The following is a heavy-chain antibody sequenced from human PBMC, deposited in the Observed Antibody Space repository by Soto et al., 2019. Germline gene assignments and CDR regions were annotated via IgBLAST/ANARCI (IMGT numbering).Heavy chain of an antibody. CDR1: GGSISSSSCY. D-gene: IGHD6-19*01. V-gene: IGHV4-39*01. J-gene: IGHJ4*02. CDR2: IYYGGST. Sequence: SSETMSLTCPVAGGSISSSSCYWGWIRKPPGKGLEWIGSIYYGGSTYYNPSLKSRVTISVDTSKNQFSLKLSSVTAADTAVYYCARVFIAVAGTSAPDYWGQGTLVTVSS. CDR3: ARVFIAVAGTSAPDY.